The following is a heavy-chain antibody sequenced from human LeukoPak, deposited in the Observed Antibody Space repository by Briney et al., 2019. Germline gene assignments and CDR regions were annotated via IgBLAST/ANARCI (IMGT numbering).Heavy chain of an antibody. D-gene: IGHD2-2*01. Sequence: APVKVSCKASGYTFTSYYMHWVRQAPGQGLEWMGIINPSGGSTSYAQKFQGRVTMTRDTSTSTVYMELSSLRSEDTAVYYCARSRKYCSSTSCYPLDYWGQGTLVTVSS. J-gene: IGHJ4*02. V-gene: IGHV1-46*01. CDR3: ARSRKYCSSTSCYPLDY. CDR2: INPSGGST. CDR1: GYTFTSYY.